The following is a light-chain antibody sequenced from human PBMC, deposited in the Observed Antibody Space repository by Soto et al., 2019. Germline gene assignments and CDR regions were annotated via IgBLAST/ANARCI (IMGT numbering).Light chain of an antibody. J-gene: IGKJ1*01. CDR3: QQRSNWPPST. CDR1: QSVSSN. V-gene: IGKV3-11*01. CDR2: DAS. Sequence: EKVVTQSRATLSVWRGERATRSCRASQSVSSNLAWYQQKPGQAPRLLIYDASNRATGIPARFRGSGSGTDFTLTISSLEPEDLAVYSCQQRSNWPPSTFGQGTKVDIK.